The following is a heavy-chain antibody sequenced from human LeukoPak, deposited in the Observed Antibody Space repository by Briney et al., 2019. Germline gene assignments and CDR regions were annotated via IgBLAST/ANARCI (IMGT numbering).Heavy chain of an antibody. CDR3: AGLTIGYVKAFDI. V-gene: IGHV4-59*08. J-gene: IGHJ3*02. CDR1: GGSISSYY. Sequence: PSETLSLTCTVSGGSISSYYWSWIRRPPGKGLEWIGYIYYSGSTNYNPSLKSRVTISVDTSKNQFSLKLSSVTAADTAVYYCAGLTIGYVKAFDIWGQGTMVTVSS. CDR2: IYYSGST. D-gene: IGHD5-12*01.